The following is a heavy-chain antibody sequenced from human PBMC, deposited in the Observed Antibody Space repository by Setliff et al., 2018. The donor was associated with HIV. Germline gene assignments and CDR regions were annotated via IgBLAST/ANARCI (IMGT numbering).Heavy chain of an antibody. V-gene: IGHV4-39*01. D-gene: IGHD3-10*01. CDR3: ASMIRGINSPIDF. Sequence: SENLSLTCTVSSGSINGSNYYWGWLRQPPGKGLVWIGVVYYSGNTYYNPSLTSRVTIYVDTSNNQFSLRLSSVTAADTAIYYCASMIRGINSPIDFWGQGTLVTFSS. CDR2: VYYSGNT. J-gene: IGHJ4*02. CDR1: SGSINGSNYY.